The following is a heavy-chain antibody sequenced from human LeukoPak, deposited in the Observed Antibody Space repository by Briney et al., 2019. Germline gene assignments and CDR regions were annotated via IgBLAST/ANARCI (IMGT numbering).Heavy chain of an antibody. V-gene: IGHV3-48*04. CDR2: ISSSGSTI. CDR3: ARGDSSSWYYFDY. J-gene: IGHJ4*02. D-gene: IGHD6-13*01. CDR1: GFTFSIFW. Sequence: GGSLRLSCAASGFTFSIFWMSWVRQAPGKGLEWVSAISSSGSTIYYADSVKGRFTISRDNAKNSLYLQMNSLRAEDTAVYYCARGDSSSWYYFDYWGQGTLVTVSS.